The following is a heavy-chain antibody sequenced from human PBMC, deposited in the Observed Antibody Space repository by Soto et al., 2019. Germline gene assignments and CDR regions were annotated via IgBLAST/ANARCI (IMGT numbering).Heavy chain of an antibody. CDR1: GSTSDPFT. CDR2: LSWDRSTV. V-gene: IGHV3-9*02. J-gene: IGHJ4*02. CDR3: AVSWPDIVVLPFSIYLTS. D-gene: IGHD2-15*01. Sequence: PGGSLRLSCIASGSTSDPFTIHWVREVPGKGLEWVAGLSWDRSTVAYADSVQGRFTISRDHARNSVDLLMDSLRPDDTALYFCAVSWPDIVVLPFSIYLTSWGQGTQFTVYS.